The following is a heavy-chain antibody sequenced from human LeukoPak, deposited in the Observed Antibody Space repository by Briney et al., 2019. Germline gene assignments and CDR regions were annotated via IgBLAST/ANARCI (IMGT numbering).Heavy chain of an antibody. V-gene: IGHV4-39*01. CDR1: GGSISSSSYY. D-gene: IGHD6-13*01. J-gene: IGHJ4*02. CDR2: IYYSGST. Sequence: SETLSLTCTVSGGSISSSSYYWGWIRQPPGKGLEWIGSIYYSGSTYYNPSLKSRVTISVDTSKNQFSLKLSSVTAADTAVYYCARGRIAAAGTGDYWGQGTLVTVSS. CDR3: ARGRIAAAGTGDY.